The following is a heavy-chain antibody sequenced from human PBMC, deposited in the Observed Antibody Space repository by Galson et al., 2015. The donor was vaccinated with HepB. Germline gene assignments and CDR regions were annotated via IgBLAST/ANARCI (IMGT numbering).Heavy chain of an antibody. CDR3: ASTRSSWYPYFDY. J-gene: IGHJ4*02. CDR1: GFTFSNCG. V-gene: IGHV3-66*02. CDR2: IYSGGRA. D-gene: IGHD6-13*01. Sequence: SLRLSCAASGFTFSNCGMHWVRQAPGKGLEWVSVIYSGGRAYYADSVKGRFTISRDNSKNTLYIQMNSLRAEDTAVYYCASTRSSWYPYFDYWGQGTLVTVSS.